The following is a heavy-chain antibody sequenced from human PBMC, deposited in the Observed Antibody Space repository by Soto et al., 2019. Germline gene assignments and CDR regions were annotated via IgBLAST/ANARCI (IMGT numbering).Heavy chain of an antibody. Sequence: GGSLRLSCAASGLTINIYSMNWVRQAPGKGLEWVSSISSSSAYIYYADSVEGRFIISRDSSKKTAYLQMNSLRGDDTAVYFCATDPVAVTGSFIDSWGQGTLVTVSS. CDR2: ISSSSAYI. V-gene: IGHV3-21*01. J-gene: IGHJ4*02. CDR1: GLTINIYS. CDR3: ATDPVAVTGSFIDS. D-gene: IGHD2-21*02.